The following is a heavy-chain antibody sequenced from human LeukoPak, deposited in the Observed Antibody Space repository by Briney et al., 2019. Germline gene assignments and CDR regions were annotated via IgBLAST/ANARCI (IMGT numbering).Heavy chain of an antibody. CDR1: GYTFTSYD. J-gene: IGHJ6*03. V-gene: IGHV1-8*01. Sequence: ASVKVSCKASGYTFTSYDINWVRQATGQGLEWMGWMNPNSGNTGYAQKFQGRVTMTRNTSISTAYMELSSLRSEDTAVYYCAGGVMLPGPGYYYYMDVWGKGTTVTVSS. D-gene: IGHD3-16*01. CDR3: AGGVMLPGPGYYYYMDV. CDR2: MNPNSGNT.